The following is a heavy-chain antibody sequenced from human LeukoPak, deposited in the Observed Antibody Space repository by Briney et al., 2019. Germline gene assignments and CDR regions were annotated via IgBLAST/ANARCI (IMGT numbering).Heavy chain of an antibody. Sequence: SETLSLTCTVSGGSISPYYWSWIRQPPGKGLEWIGYIYYSGSTSYNPSLRSRVTISVDTSKNQFSLKLSSVTAADTAVYYCARDTSGWSDAYAWHFDLWGRGTLVTVSS. CDR2: IYYSGST. J-gene: IGHJ2*01. CDR3: ARDTSGWSDAYAWHFDL. V-gene: IGHV4-59*01. D-gene: IGHD6-19*01. CDR1: GGSISPYY.